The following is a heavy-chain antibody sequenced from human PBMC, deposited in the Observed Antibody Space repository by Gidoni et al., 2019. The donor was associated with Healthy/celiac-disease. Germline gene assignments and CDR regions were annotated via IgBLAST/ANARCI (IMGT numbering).Heavy chain of an antibody. CDR2: IIPILGIA. CDR3: AREVTAAGAFDI. D-gene: IGHD5-18*01. CDR1: GGTFSSYA. V-gene: IGHV1-69*04. J-gene: IGHJ3*02. Sequence: QVQLVQSGAEVKKPGSSVKVSCKASGGTFSSYAISWVRQAPGQGLEWMGRIIPILGIANYAQKCQGRVTITADKSTSTAYMELSSLRSEDTAVYYCAREVTAAGAFDIWGQGTMVTVSS.